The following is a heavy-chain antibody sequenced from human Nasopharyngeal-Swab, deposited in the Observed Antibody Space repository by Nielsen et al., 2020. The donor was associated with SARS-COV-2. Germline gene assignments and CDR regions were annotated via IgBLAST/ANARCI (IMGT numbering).Heavy chain of an antibody. J-gene: IGHJ3*02. D-gene: IGHD6-19*01. V-gene: IGHV4-59*01. Sequence: SETLSLTCTVSGGSISSYYWSWIRQPPGKGLEWIGYIYYSGSTNYNPSLKSRVTISVDTSKNQFSLKLSSVTAADTAVYYYARERQWLVPDAFDIWGQGTMVTVSS. CDR2: IYYSGST. CDR3: ARERQWLVPDAFDI. CDR1: GGSISSYY.